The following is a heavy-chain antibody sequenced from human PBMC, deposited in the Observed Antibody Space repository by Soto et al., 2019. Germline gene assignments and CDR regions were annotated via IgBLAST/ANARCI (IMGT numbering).Heavy chain of an antibody. CDR1: GGSISSGDYY. CDR3: AGVGGFGATTIDY. D-gene: IGHD3-10*01. Sequence: QVQLQESGPGLVKPSQTLSLTCTVSGGSISSGDYYWSWIRQPPGKGLEWIGYIYYSGSTYYNPSLKGRVPXSXYXXKNQCSLKLSSVTAADPAVYYCAGVGGFGATTIDYWGQGTLVTVSS. J-gene: IGHJ4*02. V-gene: IGHV4-30-4*01. CDR2: IYYSGST.